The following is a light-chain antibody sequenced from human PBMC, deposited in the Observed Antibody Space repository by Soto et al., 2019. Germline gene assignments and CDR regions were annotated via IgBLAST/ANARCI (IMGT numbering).Light chain of an antibody. CDR2: EVS. V-gene: IGKV1-5*03. CDR3: QQRNDGLT. Sequence: DILLTQSPSTLSASVGDRVTISCRASQSINKWLAWYQHKPGKAPNLLIYEVSTLHSGVPSRFSGSGSGTEFTLTISSLRPEDFAVYYCQQRNDGLTFGGGTKVDIK. J-gene: IGKJ4*01. CDR1: QSINKW.